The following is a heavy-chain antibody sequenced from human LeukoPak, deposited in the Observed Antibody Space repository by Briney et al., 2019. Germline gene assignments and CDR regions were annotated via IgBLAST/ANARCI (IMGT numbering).Heavy chain of an antibody. D-gene: IGHD3-22*01. CDR1: GGSISSNY. CDR3: ARLDHYDSAGYFYPNWYFDL. Sequence: PSQTLSPTCTVSGGSISSNYWSWIRQPPGKGREWIGYTFYSGSTNYNPSLKSRISTSVDTSMNQFSLKLSSVTAADTAVYYCARLDHYDSAGYFYPNWYFDLWGRGTLVTVSS. V-gene: IGHV4-59*01. J-gene: IGHJ2*01. CDR2: TFYSGST.